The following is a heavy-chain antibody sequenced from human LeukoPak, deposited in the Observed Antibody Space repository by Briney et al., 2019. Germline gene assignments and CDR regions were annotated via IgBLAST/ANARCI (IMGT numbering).Heavy chain of an antibody. Sequence: SETLSLTCTVSGGSITSSSFYWGWARQPPGKGLEWIGSIYFSGNTYYNPSLKSRLTISVDTSKNQFSLNLSSVTAADTAVYYCARDYLGAGTVGATSGYWGQGTLVTVSS. CDR2: IYFSGNT. CDR1: GGSITSSSFY. CDR3: ARDYLGAGTVGATSGY. D-gene: IGHD1-26*01. V-gene: IGHV4-39*02. J-gene: IGHJ4*02.